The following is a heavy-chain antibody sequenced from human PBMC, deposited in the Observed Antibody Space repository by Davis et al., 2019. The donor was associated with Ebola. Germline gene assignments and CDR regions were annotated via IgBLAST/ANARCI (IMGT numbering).Heavy chain of an antibody. J-gene: IGHJ5*02. V-gene: IGHV3-11*05. CDR3: AKAALAYYYASNWFDP. D-gene: IGHD3-10*01. Sequence: FTISRDNAKNSLYLQMNSLRAEDTAVYYCAKAALAYYYASNWFDPWGQGTLVTVSS.